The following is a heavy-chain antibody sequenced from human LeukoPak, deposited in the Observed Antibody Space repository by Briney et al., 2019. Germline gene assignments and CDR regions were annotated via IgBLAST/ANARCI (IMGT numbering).Heavy chain of an antibody. D-gene: IGHD3-10*01. CDR2: IYYGGST. CDR3: ARAPRGVTPDFDY. CDR1: GGSISSSSYY. V-gene: IGHV4-39*07. Sequence: SETLSLTCTVSGGSISSSSYYWGWIRQPPGKGLEWTGSIYYGGSTYYNPSLKSRVTISVDTSKNQFSLKLSSVTAADTAVYYCARAPRGVTPDFDYWGQGTLVTVSS. J-gene: IGHJ4*02.